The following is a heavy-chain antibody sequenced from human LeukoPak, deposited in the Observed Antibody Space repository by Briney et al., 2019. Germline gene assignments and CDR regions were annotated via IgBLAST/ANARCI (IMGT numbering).Heavy chain of an antibody. CDR3: ARAGYSYGFDY. Sequence: PSETLSLTCTVSGGSISSGSYYWSWIRQPAGKGLEWIGRIYTSGSTNYNPSLKSRVTISVDTSKNQFSLKLSSVTAADTAVYYCARAGYSYGFDYWGQGTLVTVSS. J-gene: IGHJ4*02. V-gene: IGHV4-61*02. CDR2: IYTSGST. D-gene: IGHD5-18*01. CDR1: GGSISSGSYY.